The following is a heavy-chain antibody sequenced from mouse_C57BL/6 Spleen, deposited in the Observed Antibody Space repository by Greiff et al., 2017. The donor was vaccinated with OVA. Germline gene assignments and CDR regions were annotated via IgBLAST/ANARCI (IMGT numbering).Heavy chain of an antibody. CDR3: ARRIGDMVRNWYFDV. D-gene: IGHD2-2*01. V-gene: IGHV1-50*01. CDR1: GYTFTSYW. CDR2: IDPSGGCT. J-gene: IGHJ1*03. Sequence: QVQLQQPGAELVKPGASVKLSCKASGYTFTSYWMPWVKQRPGQGLEWIGEIDPSGGCTNYNQKFKGKATLTVDTSSSTAYMQLSSLTSEDSAVYYCARRIGDMVRNWYFDVWGTGTTVTVSS.